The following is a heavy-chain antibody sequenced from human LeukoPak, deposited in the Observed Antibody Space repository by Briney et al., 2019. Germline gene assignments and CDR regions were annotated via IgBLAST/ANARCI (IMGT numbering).Heavy chain of an antibody. CDR3: ARTTGEFDY. D-gene: IGHD4-17*01. Sequence: PGGSLRLSCAASGFTFSDYYMSWIRQAPGEGLEWVSYISSGSTIYYADSVKGRFTISRDNAKNSLYLQMNSLRAEDTAVYYCARTTGEFDYWGQGTLVTVSS. CDR2: ISSGSTI. J-gene: IGHJ4*02. CDR1: GFTFSDYY. V-gene: IGHV3-11*01.